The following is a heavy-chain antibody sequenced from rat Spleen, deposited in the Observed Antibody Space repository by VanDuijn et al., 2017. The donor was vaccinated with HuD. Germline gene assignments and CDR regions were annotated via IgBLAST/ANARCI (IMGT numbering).Heavy chain of an antibody. J-gene: IGHJ4*01. CDR1: GFTFSDFY. V-gene: IGHV5-29*01. D-gene: IGHD1-8*01. CDR3: ARPHSSHYVMDA. CDR2: ISYDGSST. Sequence: EVQLVESDGGLVQPGRSLKLSCAASGFTFSDFYMAWVRQAPTKGLEWVATISYDGSSTYYRDSVKGRFTISRDNAKSTLYLLMNSLRSEDTATYYCARPHSSHYVMDAWGQGASVTVSS.